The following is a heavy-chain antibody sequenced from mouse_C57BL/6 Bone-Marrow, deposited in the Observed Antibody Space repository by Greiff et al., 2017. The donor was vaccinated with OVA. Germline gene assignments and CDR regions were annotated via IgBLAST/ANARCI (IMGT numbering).Heavy chain of an antibody. D-gene: IGHD1-1*01. Sequence: DVMLVESGGGLVQPGGSLKLSCAASGFTFSDYGMAWVRQAPRKGPEWVAFISNLAYSIYYADTVTGRFTISRENAKNTLYLEMSSLRSEDTAMYYCARGGGSSYDWYFDVWGTGTTVTVSS. CDR2: ISNLAYSI. J-gene: IGHJ1*03. CDR1: GFTFSDYG. V-gene: IGHV5-15*04. CDR3: ARGGGSSYDWYFDV.